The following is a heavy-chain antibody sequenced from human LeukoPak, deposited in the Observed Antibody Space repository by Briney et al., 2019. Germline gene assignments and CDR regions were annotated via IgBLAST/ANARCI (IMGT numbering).Heavy chain of an antibody. CDR3: AQWSRIDY. CDR1: GFTFSSYA. J-gene: IGHJ4*02. CDR2: ISGSGGST. Sequence: SGGSLRLSCAASGFTFSSYAMSWVRPGPGQGLEWVSAISGSGGSTYYADSVKGRLTISRDNSKNTLYLQMNSLRAEDTAVYYCAQWSRIDYWGQGTLVTVSS. D-gene: IGHD2-15*01. V-gene: IGHV3-23*01.